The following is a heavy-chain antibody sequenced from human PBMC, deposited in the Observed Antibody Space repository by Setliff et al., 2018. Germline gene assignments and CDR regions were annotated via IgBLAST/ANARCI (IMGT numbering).Heavy chain of an antibody. J-gene: IGHJ3*01. Sequence: ASVKVSCKTSDYILTSYGLSWVRQAPGQGLEWMGWISSYNNDVTNYLQRFQGRVTMTTDTSTSAAYMELRSLRSDDTAVYYCAISTLSICSGGSCPNAFDVWGQGTMVTVSS. V-gene: IGHV1-18*01. CDR1: DYILTSYG. D-gene: IGHD2-15*01. CDR3: AISTLSICSGGSCPNAFDV. CDR2: ISSYNNDVT.